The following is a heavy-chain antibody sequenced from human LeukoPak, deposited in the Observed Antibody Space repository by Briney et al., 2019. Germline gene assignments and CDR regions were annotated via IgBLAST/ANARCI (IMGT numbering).Heavy chain of an antibody. J-gene: IGHJ6*04. D-gene: IGHD5-18*01. CDR1: GDSVSSNSAA. CDR3: ARDEYSYGYGGYYYGMDV. Sequence: SQTLSLTCAISGDSVSSNSAAWNWIRQSPSRGLEWLGRTYYRSKWYNDYAVSVKSRITINPDTSKNQFSPQLNSVTPEDTAVYYCARDEYSYGYGGYYYGMDVWGKGTTVTVSS. CDR2: TYYRSKWYN. V-gene: IGHV6-1*01.